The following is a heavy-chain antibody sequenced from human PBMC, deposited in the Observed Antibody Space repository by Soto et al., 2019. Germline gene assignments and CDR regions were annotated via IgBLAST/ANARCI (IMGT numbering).Heavy chain of an antibody. CDR1: GGTFGNYG. J-gene: IGHJ4*02. Sequence: QVQVVQSGTEVKKPESSVKVSCKASGGTFGNYGISWVRQAPGQGLEWIGGIIPKFAIPNYAERFQGRATITADKSTTTAYMELRSLRIEDTAVYYCAIASVEAPWGYFDLWGQGTLVTVSS. CDR2: IIPKFAIP. D-gene: IGHD7-27*01. V-gene: IGHV1-69*17. CDR3: AIASVEAPWGYFDL.